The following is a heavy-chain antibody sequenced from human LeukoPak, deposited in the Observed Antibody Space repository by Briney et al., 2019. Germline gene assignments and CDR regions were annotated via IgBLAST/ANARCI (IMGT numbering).Heavy chain of an antibody. CDR1: GGSISSYY. V-gene: IGHV4-59*08. J-gene: IGHJ4*02. CDR3: ARTRYYYNSRSYGAPYYFDY. D-gene: IGHD3-10*01. CDR2: IYYIGKT. Sequence: PSETLSLTCTVSGGSISSYYWSWIRQPPGKGLEWIGNIYYIGKTNYNPSLKSRVIISIDTSKNQFSLKLSSVTAADTAVYYCARTRYYYNSRSYGAPYYFDYWGQGTLVTVSS.